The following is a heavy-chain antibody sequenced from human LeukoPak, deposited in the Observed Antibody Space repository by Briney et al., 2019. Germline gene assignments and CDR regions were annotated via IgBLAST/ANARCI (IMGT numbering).Heavy chain of an antibody. CDR3: ATRLPGDSSGYSHPDFYYGMDV. CDR2: ISSSSVTI. Sequence: PGGSLRLSCTASGFTFSNYNMNWVRQAPGKGLEWVSHISSSSVTIYYADSVKGRFTISRGNAKNSLYLQMNSLRAEDTAVYFCATRLPGDSSGYSHPDFYYGMDVWGQGTTVTVSS. J-gene: IGHJ6*02. D-gene: IGHD3-22*01. CDR1: GFTFSNYN. V-gene: IGHV3-48*01.